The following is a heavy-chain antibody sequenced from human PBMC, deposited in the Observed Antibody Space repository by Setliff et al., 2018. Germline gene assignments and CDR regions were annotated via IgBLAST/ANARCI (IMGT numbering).Heavy chain of an antibody. D-gene: IGHD1-1*01. Sequence: SETLSLTCTVSGGSISGASIRSHYWDWIRQPPGKGLEWVGFISYSGITTYNVSLKSRVSISVDTSKNQLSLTLSSVTAADTAVYYCVREGYSEYFQDWGRGTLVTVSS. CDR3: VREGYSEYFQD. V-gene: IGHV4-59*11. CDR1: GGSISGASIRSHY. J-gene: IGHJ1*01. CDR2: ISYSGIT.